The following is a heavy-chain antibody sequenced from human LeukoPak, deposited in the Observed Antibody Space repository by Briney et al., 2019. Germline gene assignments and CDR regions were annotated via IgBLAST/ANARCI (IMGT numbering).Heavy chain of an antibody. CDR3: ALLAASFDY. Sequence: GASVKVSCKASGYTFTRCYMHWVRQAPGQGLEWMGWINPNSGGTNYAQKFRGRVTVTRDTSISTAYMELSRLRSDDTAVYYCALLAASFDYWGQGTLVTVSS. CDR1: GYTFTRCY. D-gene: IGHD2-21*01. J-gene: IGHJ4*02. V-gene: IGHV1-2*02. CDR2: INPNSGGT.